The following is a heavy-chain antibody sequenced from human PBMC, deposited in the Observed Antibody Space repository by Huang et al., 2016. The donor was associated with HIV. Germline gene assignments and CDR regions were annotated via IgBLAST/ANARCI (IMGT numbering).Heavy chain of an antibody. D-gene: IGHD1-1*01. CDR1: GYIFTKYG. V-gene: IGHV1-18*01. CDR3: ARDHWYPLQNWFDL. Sequence: QVELVQSGAEVKRPGASVRVSCKAAGYIFTKYGINWVRQAPGQGVEWMGWISDYNGNTNDAEKLQGRVTLTRDTSATTAYMELRDVTSADTAVYYCARDHWYPLQNWFDLWGQGTLVTVSS. J-gene: IGHJ5*01. CDR2: ISDYNGNT.